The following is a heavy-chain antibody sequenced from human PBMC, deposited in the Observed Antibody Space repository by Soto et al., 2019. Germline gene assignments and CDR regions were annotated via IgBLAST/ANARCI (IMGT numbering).Heavy chain of an antibody. Sequence: SETLSLTCTVSGGSISSNDYYWDWIRQSPGKGLEWIGSIYYSGTTYYNPSLKSRVSMSVDTSRNQFSLKLSSVTAADTAVYYCARSVFPWGQGTLVT. V-gene: IGHV4-39*01. CDR2: IYYSGTT. J-gene: IGHJ5*02. CDR1: GGSISSNDYY. CDR3: ARSVFP.